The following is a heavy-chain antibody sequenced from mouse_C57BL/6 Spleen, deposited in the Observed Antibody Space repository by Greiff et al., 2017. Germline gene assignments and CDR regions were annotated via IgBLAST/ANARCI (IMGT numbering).Heavy chain of an antibody. Sequence: EVKLVESGGGLVKPGGSLKLSCAASGFTFSDYGMHWVRQAPEQGLEWVAYISSGSSTIYYTDTVKGRFPISRDNAKNTLFLQMTSFRSEDTAMYYCASGRLLGMDYWGQGTSVTVSS. CDR1: GFTFSDYG. V-gene: IGHV5-17*01. CDR3: ASGRLLGMDY. J-gene: IGHJ4*01. CDR2: ISSGSSTI. D-gene: IGHD1-1*01.